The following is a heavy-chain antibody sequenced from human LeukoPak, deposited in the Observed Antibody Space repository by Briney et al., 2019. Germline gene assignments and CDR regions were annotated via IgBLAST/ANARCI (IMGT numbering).Heavy chain of an antibody. Sequence: GGSLRLSCAASGFTVSSNYMSWVCQAPGKGLEWVSVIYSGGSTYYADSVKGRSTISRDNSKNTLYLQMNSLRAEDTAVYYCAMRGYYDSSGRHFDHWGQGTLVTVSS. V-gene: IGHV3-66*02. CDR1: GFTVSSNY. D-gene: IGHD3-22*01. CDR3: AMRGYYDSSGRHFDH. J-gene: IGHJ4*02. CDR2: IYSGGST.